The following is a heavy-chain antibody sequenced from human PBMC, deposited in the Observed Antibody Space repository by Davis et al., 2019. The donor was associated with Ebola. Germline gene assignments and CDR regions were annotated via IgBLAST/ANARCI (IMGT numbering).Heavy chain of an antibody. CDR1: GGSFSGYY. J-gene: IGHJ3*02. CDR2: INHSGST. CDR3: AVGERRDAFDI. D-gene: IGHD3-3*01. Sequence: PSETLSLTCAVYGGSFSGYYWSWIRQPPGKGLEWIGEINHSGSTNYNPSLKSRVTISVDTSKNQFSLKLSSVTAADTAVYYCAVGERRDAFDIWGQGTMVIVSS. V-gene: IGHV4-34*01.